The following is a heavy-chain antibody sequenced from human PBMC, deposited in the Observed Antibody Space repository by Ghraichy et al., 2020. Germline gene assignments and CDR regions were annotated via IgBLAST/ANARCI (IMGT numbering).Heavy chain of an antibody. Sequence: SETLSLTCSVFGGSFSGYYWYWIRQPPGKGLEWIGEITHGGSTSYNPSLKSRVTMSGDTSGNQFSLKVTSVTAADTAVYYCARGPRIYYDGRGDRPTPQTDWGQGTLVTVSS. D-gene: IGHD3-16*01. CDR2: ITHGGST. CDR3: ARGPRIYYDGRGDRPTPQTD. J-gene: IGHJ4*02. V-gene: IGHV4-34*01. CDR1: GGSFSGYY.